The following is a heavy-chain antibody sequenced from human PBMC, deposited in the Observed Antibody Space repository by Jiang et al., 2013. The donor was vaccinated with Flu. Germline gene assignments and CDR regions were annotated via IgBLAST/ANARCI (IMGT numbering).Heavy chain of an antibody. J-gene: IGHJ3*02. CDR3: ARGFFGAFDI. V-gene: IGHV1-3*01. D-gene: IGHD3-10*01. CDR1: GFTFTNYA. Sequence: GAEVKKPGASVKLSCKASGFTFTNYAIHWVRQAPGQSLEWMGWINAGNGNTKYSQKFQDRVTISRDTSASTVYMALSSLISEDTAVFYCARGFFGAFDIWGQGTMVTVSS. CDR2: INAGNGNT.